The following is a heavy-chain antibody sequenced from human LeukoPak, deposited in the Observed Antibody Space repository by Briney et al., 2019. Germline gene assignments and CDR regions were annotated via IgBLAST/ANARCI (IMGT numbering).Heavy chain of an antibody. Sequence: ASVKVSCKASGGTFSSYAISWVRQAPGQGLEWMGGTIPIFGTANYAQKFQGRVTITADESTSTAYMELSSLRSEDTAVYYCARVETARTVTTQGTYYYGMDVWGQGTTVTVSS. D-gene: IGHD4-17*01. V-gene: IGHV1-69*13. CDR3: ARVETARTVTTQGTYYYGMDV. CDR2: TIPIFGTA. CDR1: GGTFSSYA. J-gene: IGHJ6*02.